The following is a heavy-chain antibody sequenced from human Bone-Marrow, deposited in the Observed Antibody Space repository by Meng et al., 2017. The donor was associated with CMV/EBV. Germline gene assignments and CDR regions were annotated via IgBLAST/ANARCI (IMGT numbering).Heavy chain of an antibody. Sequence: LPLTCSASGFTFSSYWMHWVRQAPGKGLVWVSRINSDGSSTSYADSVKGRFTISRDNAKNSLYLQMNGLRADDTAVYFCARHNIVATVDSYYFGMDVWGQGPTVTVSS. CDR1: GFTFSSYW. J-gene: IGHJ6*02. CDR3: ARHNIVATVDSYYFGMDV. D-gene: IGHD5-12*01. CDR2: INSDGSST. V-gene: IGHV3-74*01.